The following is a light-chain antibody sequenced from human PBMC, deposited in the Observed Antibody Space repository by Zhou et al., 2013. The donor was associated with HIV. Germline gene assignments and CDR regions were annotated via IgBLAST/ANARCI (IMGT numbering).Light chain of an antibody. Sequence: EIVLTQSPGTLSLSPGERATLSCRASQSVSSNLAWYQQKLGQAPRLLIHGASTRATGISARFSGSGSGTEFTLTISSLQSEDFAVYYCQQYNNWPPLTFGGGTKVEIK. V-gene: IGKV3D-15*01. CDR2: GAS. CDR3: QQYNNWPPLT. CDR1: QSVSSN. J-gene: IGKJ4*01.